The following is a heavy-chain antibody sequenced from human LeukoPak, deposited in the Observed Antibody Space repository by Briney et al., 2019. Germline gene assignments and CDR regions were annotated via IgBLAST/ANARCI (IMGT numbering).Heavy chain of an antibody. V-gene: IGHV3-20*04. CDR3: ARAGWSGYYRTVEKFDY. Sequence: RPGGSLRLSCAASGFTFDDYGMSWVRQAPGKGLEWVSGINWNGGSTGYADSVKGRFTISRDNAKNSLYLQMNSLRAEDTAVYYCARAGWSGYYRTVEKFDYWGQGTLVTVSS. CDR1: GFTFDDYG. CDR2: INWNGGST. D-gene: IGHD3-3*01. J-gene: IGHJ4*02.